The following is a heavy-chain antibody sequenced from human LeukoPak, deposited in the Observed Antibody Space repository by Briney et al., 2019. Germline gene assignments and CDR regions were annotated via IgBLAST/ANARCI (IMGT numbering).Heavy chain of an antibody. CDR3: AKRSGGPSPFDY. D-gene: IGHD3-3*01. Sequence: GGSLRLSCAASGFSFSVYGMNWVRQAPGKGLEWVSGITGSGVTYYADSVKGRFTVSRDNSKNTLYLQMNSLRAEDTAVYYCAKRSGGPSPFDYWGQGTLVTVSS. CDR1: GFSFSVYG. V-gene: IGHV3-23*01. J-gene: IGHJ4*02. CDR2: ITGSGVT.